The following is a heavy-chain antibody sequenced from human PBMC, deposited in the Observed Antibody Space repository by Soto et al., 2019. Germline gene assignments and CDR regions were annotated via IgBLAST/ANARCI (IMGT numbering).Heavy chain of an antibody. CDR3: ARGLNTVVARYYWYGVDV. D-gene: IGHD4-17*01. Sequence: ASVKVSCKASGYTFTNYYMHWVRQAPGQGLEWMGIINPSGVSTHYAQSFQGRVTMTSDTSTSTVYMELSSLRFEDTAVYFCARGLNTVVARYYWYGVDVWGQGTTVTVSS. V-gene: IGHV1-46*01. J-gene: IGHJ6*02. CDR1: GYTFTNYY. CDR2: INPSGVST.